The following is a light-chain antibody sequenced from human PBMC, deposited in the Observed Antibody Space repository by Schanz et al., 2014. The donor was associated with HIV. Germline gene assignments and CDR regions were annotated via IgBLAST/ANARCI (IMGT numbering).Light chain of an antibody. Sequence: QSALTQPASVSGSPGQSITISCTGTSSDVGSSNYVSWYQQHPGKAPKVVIYSVNNRPSGVSNRFSGSKSGNSASLTISGLQAEDEADYYCCSYTSTASYVLGSGTKLTVL. CDR1: SSDVGSSNY. J-gene: IGLJ1*01. CDR3: CSYTSTASYV. CDR2: SVN. V-gene: IGLV2-14*03.